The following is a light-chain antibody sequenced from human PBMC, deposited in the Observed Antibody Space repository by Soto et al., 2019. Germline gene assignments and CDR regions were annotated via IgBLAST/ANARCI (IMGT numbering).Light chain of an antibody. J-gene: IGKJ1*01. CDR1: QSISDT. CDR3: QQYDNWPWT. CDR2: SAS. V-gene: IGKV3-15*01. Sequence: EIVMTQSPATLSVSPGGRATLSCRASQSISDTLAWYQQKPGQAPRLLIYSASRRATGFPARFSGSGSGTDSTLTISSLQSEDFAVYYCQQYDNWPWTFGQGTKVDIK.